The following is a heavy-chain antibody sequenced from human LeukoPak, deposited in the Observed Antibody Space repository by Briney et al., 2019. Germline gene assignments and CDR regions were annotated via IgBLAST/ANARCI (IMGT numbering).Heavy chain of an antibody. CDR1: GFTFSDYY. Sequence: NPGGSLRLSCAASGFTFSDYYMSWIRQAPGKGLEWVSYISSSGSTIYYADSVKGRFTISRDNAKNSLYLQMNSLRAEDTAVYYCARLGRNYYYYMDVWGKGTTVTVSS. V-gene: IGHV3-11*04. D-gene: IGHD2-15*01. CDR3: ARLGRNYYYYMDV. CDR2: ISSSGSTI. J-gene: IGHJ6*03.